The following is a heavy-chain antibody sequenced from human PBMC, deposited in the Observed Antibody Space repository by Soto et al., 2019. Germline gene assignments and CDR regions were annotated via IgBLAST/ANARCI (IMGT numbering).Heavy chain of an antibody. CDR2: ISAYNGDT. CDR3: AREPRGPTTVTHHDAFDI. V-gene: IGHV1-18*01. J-gene: IGHJ3*02. CDR1: GYTFTSYG. Sequence: QVQLVQSGAEVKKPGASVKVSCKASGYTFTSYGISWVRQAPGQGLEWMGWISAYNGDTNYAQKLQGRVTMTTDTSTSTAYMELRSLRSDDTAVYYCAREPRGPTTVTHHDAFDIWGQGTMVTVSS. D-gene: IGHD4-17*01.